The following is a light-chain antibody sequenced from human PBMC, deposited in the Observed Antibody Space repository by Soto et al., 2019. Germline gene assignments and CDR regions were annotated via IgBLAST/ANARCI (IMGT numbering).Light chain of an antibody. CDR2: QIS. Sequence: DIVLTQTPLSSPVTLGQPASISCRSSQSLLHSDGETYLSWLQQRPGQPPRLLIYQISNRFSGVPDRFSGSGAGTDFTLKISRVDAEEVGIGYCMQAAEYPPYTFGQGTKLQIE. V-gene: IGKV2-24*01. CDR1: QSLLHSDGETY. CDR3: MQAAEYPPYT. J-gene: IGKJ2*01.